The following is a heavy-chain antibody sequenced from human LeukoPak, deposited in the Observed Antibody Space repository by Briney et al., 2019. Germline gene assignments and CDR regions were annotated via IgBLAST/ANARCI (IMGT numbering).Heavy chain of an antibody. CDR2: ISDDGSNK. V-gene: IGHV3-30-3*01. CDR1: GFTFTTNA. J-gene: IGHJ3*01. CDR3: ATRTSGAFDF. Sequence: GGSLRLSCAASGFTFTTNAMSWVRQAPGKGLEWVALISDDGSNKYYTNSVKGRFTISRDNSKNTLYLQMNSLRAEDTAVYYCATRTSGAFDFWGQGTMVIVS.